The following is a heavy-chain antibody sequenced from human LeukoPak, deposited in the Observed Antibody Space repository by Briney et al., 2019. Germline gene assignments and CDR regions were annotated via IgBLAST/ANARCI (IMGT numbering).Heavy chain of an antibody. V-gene: IGHV3-7*01. CDR2: IKQDGSEK. Sequence: PGGSLRLSCAASGFTFSSYWMSWVRQAPGKGLEGVANIKQDGSEKYYVDSVKGRFTISRDNAKNSLYLQMNSLRAEDTAVYYCASDRDYYDSSGYLFDYWGQGTLVTVSS. D-gene: IGHD3-22*01. J-gene: IGHJ4*02. CDR1: GFTFSSYW. CDR3: ASDRDYYDSSGYLFDY.